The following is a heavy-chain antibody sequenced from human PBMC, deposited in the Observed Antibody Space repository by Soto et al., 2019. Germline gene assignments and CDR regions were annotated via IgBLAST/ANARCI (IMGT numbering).Heavy chain of an antibody. Sequence: SETLSLTYSVYGGSFSGYYWSWILQPPVKRLEWIGEINHSGSTNYNPSLKSRVTISVDTSKNQFSRKLSSVTAADTDVYYCARGEHYDILTGYYDYWGQGTLVTVFS. CDR1: GGSFSGYY. J-gene: IGHJ4*02. CDR3: ARGEHYDILTGYYDY. D-gene: IGHD3-9*01. CDR2: INHSGST. V-gene: IGHV4-34*01.